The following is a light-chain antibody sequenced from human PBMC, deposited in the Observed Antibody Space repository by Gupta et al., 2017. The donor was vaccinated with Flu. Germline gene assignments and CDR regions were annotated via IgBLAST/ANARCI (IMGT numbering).Light chain of an antibody. V-gene: IGLV2-14*03. CDR1: SSDVGRSNS. J-gene: IGLJ1*01. Sequence: QSALTQPASVSGSPGQSITISCTGTSSDVGRSNSVSWYQQHPGKAPKLIIYDVTNRPSGVSSRFSGSKSGNTASLTISGLEAEDESDYFCSSDTSTNTFYVFGTGTKVTVL. CDR3: SSDTSTNTFYV. CDR2: DVT.